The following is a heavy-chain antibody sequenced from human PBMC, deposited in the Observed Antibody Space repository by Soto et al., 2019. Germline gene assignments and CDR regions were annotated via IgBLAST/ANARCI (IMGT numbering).Heavy chain of an antibody. D-gene: IGHD3-10*01. CDR2: IYYSGST. CDR1: GGSISSGDYY. V-gene: IGHV4-30-4*01. Sequence: QVQLQESGPGLVKPSQTLSLTCTVSGGSISSGDYYWSWIRQPPGKGLEWIGYIYYSGSTYYNPSLKRXXTXSXATSKNQFSLKLSSVTAADTAVYYRARVVSLGWFDPWGQGTLVTVSS. J-gene: IGHJ5*02. CDR3: ARVVSLGWFDP.